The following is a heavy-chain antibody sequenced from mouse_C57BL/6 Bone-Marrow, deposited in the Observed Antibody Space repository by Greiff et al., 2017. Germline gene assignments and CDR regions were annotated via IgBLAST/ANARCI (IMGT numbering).Heavy chain of an antibody. J-gene: IGHJ4*01. CDR1: GYTFTSYW. CDR2: INPSSGYT. D-gene: IGHD2-4*01. V-gene: IGHV1-7*01. Sequence: QVQLQQSGAELAKPGASVKLSCKASGYTFTSYWMQWVKQRPGQGLEWIGYINPSSGYTKYNQKFKDKATLTADKSSSTAYMQLSSLTYEDSAVYYCARERDDYDVLYYYAMDYWGQGTSVTVSS. CDR3: ARERDDYDVLYYYAMDY.